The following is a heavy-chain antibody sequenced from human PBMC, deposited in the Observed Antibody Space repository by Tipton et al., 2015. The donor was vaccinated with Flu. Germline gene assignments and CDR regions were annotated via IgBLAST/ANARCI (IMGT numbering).Heavy chain of an antibody. CDR3: ARLSYYDVDLKNFYFED. V-gene: IGHV4-59*05. J-gene: IGHJ4*02. Sequence: TLSFTCTVSGGSINSYFCSWLRQPPGKGLEWIGGISYSGNTYYNPSLKSRVVISVDTSKNQFSLRLPSVTAADTAVYYCARLSYYDVDLKNFYFEDWGQGTLVTVSS. D-gene: IGHD3-10*02. CDR1: GGSINSYF. CDR2: ISYSGNT.